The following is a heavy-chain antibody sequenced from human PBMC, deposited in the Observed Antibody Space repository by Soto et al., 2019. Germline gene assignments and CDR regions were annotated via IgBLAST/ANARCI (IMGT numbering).Heavy chain of an antibody. D-gene: IGHD2-2*01. CDR1: GGSIGGYY. CDR3: TRRVVPAALGL. V-gene: IGHV4-34*01. Sequence: QVQLQQWGAGLLKSSETLSLTCAVYGGSIGGYYWNWIRQPPGKGLEWIGEINYSGSTNYNASLKGRVSISVDTSKNQVSLKLSSVTAADTAVYYCTRRVVPAALGLWGRGTPVTVSS. J-gene: IGHJ2*01. CDR2: INYSGST.